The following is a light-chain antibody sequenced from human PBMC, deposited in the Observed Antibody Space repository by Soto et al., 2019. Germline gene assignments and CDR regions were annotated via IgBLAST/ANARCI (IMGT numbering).Light chain of an antibody. V-gene: IGLV2-8*01. CDR3: ASYAGNNVI. J-gene: IGLJ2*01. CDR1: SSDVGGYNY. CDR2: EVT. Sequence: QSALTQPPSASGSPGQSVAISRTGTSSDVGGYNYVSWFQQHPGKAPKLMIYEVTKRPSGVPDRFSGSKSGNTASLTVSGLQAEDEADYYCASYAGNNVIFGGGTKLTVL.